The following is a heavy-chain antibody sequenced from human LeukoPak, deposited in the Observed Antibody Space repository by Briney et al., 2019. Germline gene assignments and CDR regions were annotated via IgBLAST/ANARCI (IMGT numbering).Heavy chain of an antibody. CDR1: GFSVSNNY. CDR2: IYSRGGT. J-gene: IGHJ4*02. V-gene: IGHV3-53*01. CDR3: ARDPPGIAASGTYY. D-gene: IGHD6-13*01. Sequence: GGSLRLSCAVSGFSVSNNYMNWVRQAPGKGLEWVSLIYSRGGTSYADSVKGRFIISRDSSKNTLFLQMNSLRVEDTAVYYCARDPPGIAASGTYYWGQGTLVTVSS.